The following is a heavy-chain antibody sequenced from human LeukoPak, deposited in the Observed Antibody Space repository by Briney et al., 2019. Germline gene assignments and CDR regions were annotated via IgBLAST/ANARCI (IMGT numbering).Heavy chain of an antibody. D-gene: IGHD2-2*01. CDR1: GYTFTGYY. Sequence: ASVKVSCKASGYTFTGYYMHWVRQAPGQGLEWMGWINPNSGGTNYAQKFQGRVTMTRDTSISTAYMELSRLRSDDTAVYYCAREGWSSTSCYPYYYYYMDVWGKGTTVTVSS. CDR2: INPNSGGT. V-gene: IGHV1-2*02. J-gene: IGHJ6*03. CDR3: AREGWSSTSCYPYYYYYMDV.